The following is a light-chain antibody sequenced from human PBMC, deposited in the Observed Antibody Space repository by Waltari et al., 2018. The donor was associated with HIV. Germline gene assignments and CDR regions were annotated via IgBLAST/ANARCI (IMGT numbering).Light chain of an antibody. CDR3: CSFAGSNFV. Sequence: QSALTPPASVSGSPGQATPTPCTATRRDVGTYAYISWYQQHPGTAPKLIISDVTERPSGISNRFSGAKSGTTASLTISGLQAEDEAEYFCCSFAGSNFVFGSGTKVTVL. V-gene: IGLV2-23*02. J-gene: IGLJ1*01. CDR1: RRDVGTYAY. CDR2: DVT.